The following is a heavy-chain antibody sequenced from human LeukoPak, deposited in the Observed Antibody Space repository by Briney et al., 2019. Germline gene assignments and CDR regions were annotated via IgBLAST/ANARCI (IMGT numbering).Heavy chain of an antibody. D-gene: IGHD6-19*01. CDR3: TGVLGAVAFDWFDP. Sequence: SQTLSLTCAISGDSVSRDTATWNWIRQSPSRGLEWLGRTYYRSKWYNDYAESVKGRITINPDTSKNQFSLQLNSVTPEDTAVYYCTGVLGAVAFDWFDPWGQGTLVTVSS. J-gene: IGHJ5*02. CDR1: GDSVSRDTAT. V-gene: IGHV6-1*01. CDR2: TYYRSKWYN.